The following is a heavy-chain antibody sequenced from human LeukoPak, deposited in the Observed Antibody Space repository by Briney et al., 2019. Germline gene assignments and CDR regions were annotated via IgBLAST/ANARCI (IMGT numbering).Heavy chain of an antibody. CDR3: AIDRRYCTSTSCRTFSWSGPGWFDP. CDR2: IYTSGST. Sequence: SETLSLTCTVAGGSISSCYWSWLRQPAGKGLEWIGRIYTSGSTNYNPSLKSRVTMSVDTSKNQFSLKLSSVTAADTAVYYCAIDRRYCTSTSCRTFSWSGPGWFDPWGQGTLVTVSS. J-gene: IGHJ5*02. V-gene: IGHV4-4*07. D-gene: IGHD2-2*01. CDR1: GGSISSCY.